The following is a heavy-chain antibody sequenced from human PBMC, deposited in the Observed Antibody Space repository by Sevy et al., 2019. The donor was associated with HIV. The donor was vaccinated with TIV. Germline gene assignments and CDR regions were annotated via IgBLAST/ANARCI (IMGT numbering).Heavy chain of an antibody. CDR3: AVARYNWKFFDFDY. V-gene: IGHV4-34*12. J-gene: IGHJ4*02. CDR1: GGSFSGYY. CDR2: IIHSGST. D-gene: IGHD1-20*01. Sequence: SETLSLTCAVYGGSFSGYYWSWIRQPPGKGLEWIGEIIHSGSTNYNPSLKSRVTISVDTSKNQFSLKLGSVNAADTAVYYCAVARYNWKFFDFDYWGQRTLVTVSS.